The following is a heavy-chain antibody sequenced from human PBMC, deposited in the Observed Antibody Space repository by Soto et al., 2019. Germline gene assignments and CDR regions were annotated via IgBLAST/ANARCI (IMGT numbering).Heavy chain of an antibody. CDR1: GFTFSSYW. CDR3: ASNHDCGDYGVAEYFQH. D-gene: IGHD4-17*01. CDR2: IKQDGSEK. V-gene: IGHV3-7*01. J-gene: IGHJ1*01. Sequence: EVQLVESGGGLVQPGGSLRLSCAASGFTFSSYWMSWVRQAPGKGLEWVANIKQDGSEKNYVDSVKGRFTISRDNAKNSLYLQMNSLRAEDTAVYYCASNHDCGDYGVAEYFQHWGQGTLVTVSS.